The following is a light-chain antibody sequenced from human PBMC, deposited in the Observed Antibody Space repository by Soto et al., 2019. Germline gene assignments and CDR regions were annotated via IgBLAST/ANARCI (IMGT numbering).Light chain of an antibody. CDR2: DVS. CDR3: SSYTSSSNLV. J-gene: IGLJ1*01. CDR1: SSNVGDYNY. Sequence: QSALTQPASVSGSPGQSITISCTGTSSNVGDYNYVSWYQQHPGKAPKVMIYDVSNRPSGVSNRFSGSKSGNTASLTISGLQAEDEADYYCSSYTSSSNLVFGTGTKVTVL. V-gene: IGLV2-14*01.